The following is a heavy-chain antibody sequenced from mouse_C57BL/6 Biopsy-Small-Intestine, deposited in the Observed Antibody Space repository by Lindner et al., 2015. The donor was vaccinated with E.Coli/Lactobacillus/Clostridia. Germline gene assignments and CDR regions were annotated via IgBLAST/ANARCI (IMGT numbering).Heavy chain of an antibody. J-gene: IGHJ4*01. V-gene: IGHV1S61*01. CDR2: ISGWNGIT. CDR1: TNTFISYG. CDR3: ARDGGPRVGYNYDRNGSPLDL. D-gene: IGHD2-3*01. Sequence: SVKVSCKAPTNTFISYGITWVRQAPGQGLEWMGWISGWNGITKSAQNFQGRVTMTLDTSTTTAYMELGRLTSDDTAVYYCARDGGPRVGYNYDRNGSPLDLWGQGTLVTVSS.